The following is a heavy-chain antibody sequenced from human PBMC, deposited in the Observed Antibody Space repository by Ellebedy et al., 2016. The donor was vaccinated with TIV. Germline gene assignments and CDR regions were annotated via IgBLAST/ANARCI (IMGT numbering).Heavy chain of an antibody. CDR2: ISSSSSYM. D-gene: IGHD3-16*02. Sequence: GGSLRLSXVVSGFSFSDYAMSWVRQAPGKGLEWVSSISSSSSYMYYADSLKGRFTISRDDAKKSLYLQINSLRAEDTAVYYCARGQYYDYVWGSYRSPNFDFWGQGTLVTVSS. CDR3: ARGQYYDYVWGSYRSPNFDF. V-gene: IGHV3-21*01. J-gene: IGHJ4*02. CDR1: GFSFSDYA.